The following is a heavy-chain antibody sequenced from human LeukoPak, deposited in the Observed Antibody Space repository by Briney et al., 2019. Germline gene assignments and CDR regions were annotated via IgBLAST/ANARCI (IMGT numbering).Heavy chain of an antibody. D-gene: IGHD6-19*01. Sequence: GGSLRLSCAASRFTVSSNYMTWVRQAPGKGLEWVSVIYSDGSTQYADSVKGRFTISRDNAKNSLYLQMNSLRAEDTAVYYCARVGIAVAGAFDGFDIWGQGTMVTVSS. CDR1: RFTVSSNY. CDR2: IYSDGST. CDR3: ARVGIAVAGAFDGFDI. V-gene: IGHV3-66*01. J-gene: IGHJ3*02.